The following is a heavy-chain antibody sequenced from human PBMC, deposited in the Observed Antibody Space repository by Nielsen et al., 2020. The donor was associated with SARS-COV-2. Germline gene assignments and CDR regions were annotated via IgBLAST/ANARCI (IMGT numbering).Heavy chain of an antibody. CDR3: AVYSQYTSSLNWFDP. J-gene: IGHJ5*02. CDR2: IFYSGTT. V-gene: IGHV4-59*08. Sequence: SETLSLTFSVSGDSISEYYWSWIRQAPGKGLEWIGYIFYSGTTDYNPSLRNRVSISMDTSKNQLSLRLNSVTAADTAVYYCAVYSQYTSSLNWFDPWGHGVLVTVSS. CDR1: GDSISEYY. D-gene: IGHD6-13*01.